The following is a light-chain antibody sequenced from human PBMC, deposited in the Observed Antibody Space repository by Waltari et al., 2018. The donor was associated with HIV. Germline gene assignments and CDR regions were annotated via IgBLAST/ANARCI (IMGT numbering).Light chain of an antibody. J-gene: IGLJ3*02. CDR2: VDS. Sequence: QSALTQPASASGSPGQSITISCTGTRGDVGRCNLVSWYQHPPGKAPILIISVDSQQPSGVPDRFSGSESGTSASLAISGLQSGDEADYYCAAWDDSLNGPVFGGGTKLTVL. CDR3: AAWDDSLNGPV. CDR1: RGDVGRCNL. V-gene: IGLV2-14*02.